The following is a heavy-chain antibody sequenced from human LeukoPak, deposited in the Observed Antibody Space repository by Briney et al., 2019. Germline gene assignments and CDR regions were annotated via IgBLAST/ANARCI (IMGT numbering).Heavy chain of an antibody. CDR3: AREASYGDSSGPYFDY. CDR1: GYTFTSYY. D-gene: IGHD3-22*01. V-gene: IGHV1-46*01. J-gene: IGHJ4*02. Sequence: ASVTVSCKASGYTFTSYYMHWVRQAPGQGLEWMGIINPSGGSTSYAQKFQGRVTMTRDTSTSTVYMELSSLRSEDTAVYYCAREASYGDSSGPYFDYWGQGTLVTVST. CDR2: INPSGGST.